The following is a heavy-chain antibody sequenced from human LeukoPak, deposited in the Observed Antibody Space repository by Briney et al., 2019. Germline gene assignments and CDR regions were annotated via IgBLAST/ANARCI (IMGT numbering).Heavy chain of an antibody. D-gene: IGHD5-12*01. CDR2: FDLEDGET. Sequence: ASVEVSCKVSGYTLTELSMHWVRQAPGKGLEWMGGFDLEDGETLYAQKFQGRVTMTEDTSTDTAYMELSSLRSEDTAVYYCATEKHVDIVATGEAFDIWGQGTMVTVSS. J-gene: IGHJ3*02. CDR3: ATEKHVDIVATGEAFDI. V-gene: IGHV1-24*01. CDR1: GYTLTELS.